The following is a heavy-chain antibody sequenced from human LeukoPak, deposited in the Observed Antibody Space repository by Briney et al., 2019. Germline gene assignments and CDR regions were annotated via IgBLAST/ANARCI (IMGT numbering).Heavy chain of an antibody. D-gene: IGHD1-26*01. CDR2: IYYSGST. V-gene: IGHV4-39*01. CDR3: ARQVYSGTHYFDY. CDR1: GGSISSRSCC. Sequence: SETLSLTCTVSGGSISSRSCCWGWIRQPPGKGLEWIGTIYYSGSTYYNPSLKSRVTISVETSKNQFSLRLSSVTAADTAVYYCARQVYSGTHYFDYWGQGTLVTVSS. J-gene: IGHJ4*02.